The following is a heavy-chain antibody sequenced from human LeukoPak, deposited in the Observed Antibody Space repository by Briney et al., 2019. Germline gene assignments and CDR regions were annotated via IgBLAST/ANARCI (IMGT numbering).Heavy chain of an antibody. V-gene: IGHV1-46*01. CDR3: ARDQGWLPFY. D-gene: IGHD5-12*01. Sequence: ASVKVSCKASGYTFTSYYMHWVRQAPGQGLEWMGIINPSGGSTSYTQKFQGRVTMTRDTSTSTAYMELSSLRSEDTAVYYCARDQGWLPFYWGQGTLVTVSS. CDR1: GYTFTSYY. J-gene: IGHJ4*02. CDR2: INPSGGST.